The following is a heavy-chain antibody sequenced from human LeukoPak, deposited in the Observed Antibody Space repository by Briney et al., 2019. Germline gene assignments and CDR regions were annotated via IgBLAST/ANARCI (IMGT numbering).Heavy chain of an antibody. Sequence: GASVKVSCKASGYTFITYDINWVRQATGQGLEWMGWMNPNSGNTGYAQKFQGRVTMTRNTSITTAYMELSSLRSEDTAVYYCARRYCSSTNCYRAFDIWGQGTMVTVSS. V-gene: IGHV1-8*01. CDR2: MNPNSGNT. J-gene: IGHJ3*02. CDR3: ARRYCSSTNCYRAFDI. CDR1: GYTFITYD. D-gene: IGHD2-2*01.